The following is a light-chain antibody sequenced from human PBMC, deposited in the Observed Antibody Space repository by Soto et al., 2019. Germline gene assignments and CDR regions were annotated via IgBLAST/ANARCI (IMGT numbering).Light chain of an antibody. CDR1: SSDVGGYNY. J-gene: IGLJ1*01. CDR2: DVS. CDR3: CSYTGNSTYV. V-gene: IGLV2-14*01. Sequence: QSALTQPASVSGSPGQSITISCTGTSSDVGGYNYVSWYQQNPGKAPKLMIYDVSNRPSGVSNRFSGSKSGSTASLTISGLQAEDEADYYCCSYTGNSTYVFGTGTKLTVL.